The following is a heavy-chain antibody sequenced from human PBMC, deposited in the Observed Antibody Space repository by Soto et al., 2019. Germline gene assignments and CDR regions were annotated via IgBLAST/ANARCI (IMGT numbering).Heavy chain of an antibody. Sequence: GESLKISCQGSGYSFTTYWIAWVRQLPGKGLEWMGIIYPGDSDTRYSPSFQGQVTMSADKSISTAYLQWSSLKASDTAIYYCAIHNGTTTATDVWGQGTSVTLSS. CDR2: IYPGDSDT. V-gene: IGHV5-51*01. CDR1: GYSFTTYW. J-gene: IGHJ6*02. D-gene: IGHD1-7*01. CDR3: AIHNGTTTATDV.